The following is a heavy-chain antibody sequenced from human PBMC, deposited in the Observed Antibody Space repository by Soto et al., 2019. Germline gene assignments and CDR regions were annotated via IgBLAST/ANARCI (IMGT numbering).Heavy chain of an antibody. V-gene: IGHV1-58*01. CDR2: IVVGSGNT. J-gene: IGHJ5*02. CDR1: GFTFTSSA. D-gene: IGHD7-27*01. CDR3: AADPRDWGWFS. Sequence: AVKVSCKASGFTFTSSAVQWVRQARGQRLEWIGWIVVGSGNTNYAQKFQERVTITRDMSTSTAYMELSSLRSEDTAVYYGAADPRDWGWFSWGQGILVTVSS.